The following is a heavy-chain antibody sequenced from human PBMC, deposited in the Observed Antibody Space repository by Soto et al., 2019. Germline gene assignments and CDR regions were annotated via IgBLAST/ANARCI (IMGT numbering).Heavy chain of an antibody. J-gene: IGHJ3*02. V-gene: IGHV5-51*01. CDR2: IYPGDSDT. CDR3: ARDHNTIFGVVPKPDAFDI. D-gene: IGHD3-3*01. Sequence: GESLKISCKGSGYSFTSYWIGWVRQMPGKGLEWMGIIYPGDSDTRYSPSFQGQVTISADKSISTAYLQWSSLKASDTAMYYCARDHNTIFGVVPKPDAFDIWGQGTMVTVSS. CDR1: GYSFTSYW.